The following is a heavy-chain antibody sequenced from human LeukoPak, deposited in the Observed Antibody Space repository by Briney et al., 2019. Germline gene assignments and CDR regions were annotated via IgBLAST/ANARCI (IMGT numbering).Heavy chain of an antibody. D-gene: IGHD4-17*01. V-gene: IGHV3-21*01. J-gene: IGHJ1*01. CDR3: VRDFNTVTTAYLQH. CDR2: ISSSSSYI. Sequence: GGSLRLSCAASGFTFSSYSMNWVRQAPGKGLEWVSSISSSSSYIYYADSVKGRFTISRDNAKNSLYLQMNSLRAEDTAVYYCVRDFNTVTTAYLQHWGQGTLVTVSS. CDR1: GFTFSSYS.